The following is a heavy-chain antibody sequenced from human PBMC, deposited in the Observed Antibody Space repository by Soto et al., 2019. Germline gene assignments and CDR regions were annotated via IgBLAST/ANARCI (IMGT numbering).Heavy chain of an antibody. CDR1: GGTFSSYA. V-gene: IGHV1-69*06. Sequence: SVKVSCKASGGTFSSYAISWVRQAPGQGLEWMGGIIPIFGTANYAQKFQGRVTITADKSTSTAYMELSSLRSEDTAVYYCASSVFGVVTTTQLFFDYWGQGTLVTVSS. CDR2: IIPIFGTA. J-gene: IGHJ4*02. D-gene: IGHD3-3*01. CDR3: ASSVFGVVTTTQLFFDY.